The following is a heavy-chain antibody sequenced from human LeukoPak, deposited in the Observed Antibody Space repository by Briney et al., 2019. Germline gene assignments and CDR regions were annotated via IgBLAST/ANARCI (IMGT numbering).Heavy chain of an antibody. D-gene: IGHD6-19*01. V-gene: IGHV1-8*01. J-gene: IGHJ4*02. CDR3: ARGRRPYSSGLYYFDY. CDR2: MNPNSGNT. CDR1: GYTFTSYG. Sequence: ASVKVSCKASGYTFTSYGISWVRQAPGQGLEWMGWMNPNSGNTGYAQKFQGRVTMTRNTSISTAYMELSSLRSEGTAVYYCARGRRPYSSGLYYFDYWGQGTLVTVSS.